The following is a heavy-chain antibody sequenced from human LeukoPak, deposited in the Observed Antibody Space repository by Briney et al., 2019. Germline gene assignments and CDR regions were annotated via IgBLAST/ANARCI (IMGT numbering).Heavy chain of an antibody. CDR1: GFTFSSYS. V-gene: IGHV3-48*01. Sequence: GGSLRLSCAASGFTFSSYSLNWVRQAPGKGLEWISYIRSNSDTIYYADSVKGRFTISRDNAENSLYLQMSSLRAEDTAVYYCARDPRYSGYDYFDYWGQGTLVTVSS. CDR2: IRSNSDTI. J-gene: IGHJ4*02. CDR3: ARDPRYSGYDYFDY. D-gene: IGHD5-12*01.